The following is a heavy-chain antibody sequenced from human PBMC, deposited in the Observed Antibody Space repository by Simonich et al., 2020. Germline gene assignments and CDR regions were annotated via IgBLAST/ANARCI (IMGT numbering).Heavy chain of an antibody. Sequence: QVQLVQSGAEVKKPGASVKVSCKASGYTFTGYYMHGVRQAPGQGLEWMGWIKPNRGGKNYAQKFQGMVTMTRDTSISTAYMELSRLRSDDTAVYYCASASYGSGSYYDYWGQGTLVTVSS. CDR3: ASASYGSGSYYDY. J-gene: IGHJ4*02. CDR2: IKPNRGGK. D-gene: IGHD3-10*01. CDR1: GYTFTGYY. V-gene: IGHV1-2*02.